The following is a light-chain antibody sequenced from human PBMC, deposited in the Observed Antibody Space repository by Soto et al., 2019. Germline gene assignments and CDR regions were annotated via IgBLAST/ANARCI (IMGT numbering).Light chain of an antibody. Sequence: QSALTQPASVSGSLGQSITISCTGTSSDVGSYNLVSWYQQHPGKAPKLMIYEDSKRPSGVSNRFFGSKSGNTASLTISGLQAEDEADYFCCSYARGSTLVFGGGTKLTVL. CDR1: SSDVGSYNL. V-gene: IGLV2-23*01. CDR2: EDS. J-gene: IGLJ3*02. CDR3: CSYARGSTLV.